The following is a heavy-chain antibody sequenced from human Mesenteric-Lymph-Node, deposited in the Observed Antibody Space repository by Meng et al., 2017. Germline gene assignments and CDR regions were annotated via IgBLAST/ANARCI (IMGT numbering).Heavy chain of an antibody. V-gene: IGHV4-34*01. CDR3: ARDSGSRDAFDI. CDR2: INHSGST. CDR1: GGSFSGYY. J-gene: IGHJ3*02. D-gene: IGHD3-10*01. Sequence: SETLSLTCAVYGGSFSGYYWSWIRQPPGKGLEWIGEINHSGSTNYNPSLKSRVTISVDTSKNQFSLKLSSVTAADTAVYYCARDSGSRDAFDIWGQGTMVTVSS.